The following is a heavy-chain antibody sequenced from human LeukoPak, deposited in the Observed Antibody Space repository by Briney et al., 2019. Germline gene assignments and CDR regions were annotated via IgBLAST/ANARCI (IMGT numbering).Heavy chain of an antibody. J-gene: IGHJ6*03. CDR1: GDSISSSSYY. V-gene: IGHV4-39*07. CDR2: IFYSGTT. Sequence: PSETLSLTCSVSGDSISSSSYYWGWIRQPPGKGLEWIGTIFYSGTTYYNPSLKSRVTISVDTSKNQFSLKLSSVTAADTAVYYCARVSNYPSGGLYYYYYMDVWGKGTTVTVSS. CDR3: ARVSNYPSGGLYYYYYMDV. D-gene: IGHD4-11*01.